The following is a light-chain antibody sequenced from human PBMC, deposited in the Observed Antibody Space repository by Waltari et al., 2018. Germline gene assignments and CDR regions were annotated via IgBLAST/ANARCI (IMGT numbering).Light chain of an antibody. CDR3: SSYTSSSVYV. V-gene: IGLV2-14*01. J-gene: IGLJ1*01. Sequence: QSALTQPASVSGSPGQSITISCTGTSSDVGGYNYVSLYQQHPGQAPKLMIYDVSKRPSGVSNRFSGSKSGNTASLTISGLQAEDEADYYCSSYTSSSVYVFGTGTKVTVL. CDR2: DVS. CDR1: SSDVGGYNY.